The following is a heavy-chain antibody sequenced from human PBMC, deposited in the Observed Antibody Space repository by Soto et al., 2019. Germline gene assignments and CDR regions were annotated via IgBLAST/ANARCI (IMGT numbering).Heavy chain of an antibody. V-gene: IGHV3-33*01. D-gene: IGHD3-3*01. CDR3: ARVEWSGYYWRYYYYGMDV. CDR2: IWYDGSNK. Sequence: PGGSLRLSCAASGFTFSSYGMHWVRQAPGKGLEWVAVIWYDGSNKYYADSVKGRFTISRDNSKNTLYLQMNSLRAEDTAVYYCARVEWSGYYWRYYYYGMDVWGQGTTVTVSS. J-gene: IGHJ6*02. CDR1: GFTFSSYG.